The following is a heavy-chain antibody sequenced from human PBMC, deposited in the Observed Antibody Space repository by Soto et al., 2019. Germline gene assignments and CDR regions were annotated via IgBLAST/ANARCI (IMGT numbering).Heavy chain of an antibody. V-gene: IGHV4-30-4*01. CDR1: GDSISSGDYY. J-gene: IGHJ4*02. Sequence: SETLSLTCTVSGDSISSGDYYWSWIRQPPGKGLEWIGCIYYSGNTYYNPSLKSRFSISVDTSKNQFSLKLSSVTAADTAVYYCAAIYYDSSGYYYDFDYWGQGTLVTVSS. CDR3: AAIYYDSSGYYYDFDY. CDR2: IYYSGNT. D-gene: IGHD3-22*01.